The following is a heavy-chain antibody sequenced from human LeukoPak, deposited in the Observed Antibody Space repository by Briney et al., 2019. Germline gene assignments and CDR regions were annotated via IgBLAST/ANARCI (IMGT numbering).Heavy chain of an antibody. CDR2: IDPSDSHT. CDR1: GXGFTTYC. V-gene: IGHV5-10-1*01. CDR3: ATLREDGQIADY. J-gene: IGHJ4*02. Sequence: KRGESLTISFKGSGXGFTTYCISWVRQTPGKGLERMGRIDPSDSHTNYSPSFQGHVTLSSDKSINTAYVQWSSLKASDTAMYYCATLREDGQIADYWGQGTLVTVSS. D-gene: IGHD3-10*01.